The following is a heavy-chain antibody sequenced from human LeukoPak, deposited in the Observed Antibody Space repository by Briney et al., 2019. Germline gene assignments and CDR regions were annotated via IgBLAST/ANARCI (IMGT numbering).Heavy chain of an antibody. Sequence: GGSLRLSCAASGFTFSSYPMSWVRQAPGKGLQWVSAISNGGGSAYYADSVKGRFTISRDNSKSTLYLQMNSLRAEDTAIYYCAARPRMPPRFDYWGQGTLVTVSS. D-gene: IGHD1-14*01. CDR1: GFTFSSYP. CDR2: ISNGGGSA. J-gene: IGHJ4*02. V-gene: IGHV3-23*01. CDR3: AARPRMPPRFDY.